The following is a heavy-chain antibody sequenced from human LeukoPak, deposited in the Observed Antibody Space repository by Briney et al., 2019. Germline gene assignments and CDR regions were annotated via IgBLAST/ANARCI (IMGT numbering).Heavy chain of an antibody. CDR1: GFTFSSYS. CDR3: ARIMVRRVIIDY. V-gene: IGHV3-21*01. D-gene: IGHD3-10*01. J-gene: IGHJ4*02. CDR2: ISSSSSYI. Sequence: GGSLRLSCAASGFTFSSYSMNWVRQAPGKGLEWVSSISSSSSYIYYADSVKGRFTISRDNAKNSLYLQMNSLRAEDTAVYYCARIMVRRVIIDYWGQGTLVTVSS.